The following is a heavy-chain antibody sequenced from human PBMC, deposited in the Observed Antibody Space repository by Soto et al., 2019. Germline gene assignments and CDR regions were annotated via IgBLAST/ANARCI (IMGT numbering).Heavy chain of an antibody. J-gene: IGHJ6*02. V-gene: IGHV3-48*02. CDR1: GFTFNSYS. D-gene: IGHD1-26*01. Sequence: EVQLVESGGTLVQPGGSLRLSCAASGFTFNSYSMNWVRQAPGKGLEGVSYISSGGSTIFYANSVKGRFTISRDNAKNSLYLQVNSLRDEDTALYYCARASREGYYYYDGMDVWGQGTTVTVSS. CDR3: ARASREGYYYYDGMDV. CDR2: ISSGGSTI.